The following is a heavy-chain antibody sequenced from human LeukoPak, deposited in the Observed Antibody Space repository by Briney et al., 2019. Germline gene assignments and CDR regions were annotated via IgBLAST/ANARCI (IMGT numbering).Heavy chain of an antibody. J-gene: IGHJ5*02. CDR3: ARSLVVTNWFDP. CDR2: IYYSGST. V-gene: IGHV4-39*01. Sequence: PSETLSLTCTVSGGSISSSSYYWGWIRQPPGKGLEWIGSIYYSGSTYYNPSLKSRVTISVDTSKNQFSLKLSSVTAADTAVYHCARSLVVTNWFDPWGQGTLVTVSS. D-gene: IGHD4-23*01. CDR1: GGSISSSSYY.